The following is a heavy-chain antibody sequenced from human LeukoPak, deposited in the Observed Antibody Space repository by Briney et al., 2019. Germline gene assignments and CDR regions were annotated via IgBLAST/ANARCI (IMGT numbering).Heavy chain of an antibody. J-gene: IGHJ6*04. D-gene: IGHD3-16*01. CDR1: GFTFSIYS. CDR2: ISSRSTYI. CDR3: AKSTRAVMAMMDV. Sequence: PGGSLRLSCAASGFTFSIYSMNWVRQAPGKGLEWVSSISSRSTYIYHADSVKGRFTISRDNAKNSLFLQMNSLRAEDTAVYFCAKSTRAVMAMMDVWGKGTTVTVSS. V-gene: IGHV3-21*01.